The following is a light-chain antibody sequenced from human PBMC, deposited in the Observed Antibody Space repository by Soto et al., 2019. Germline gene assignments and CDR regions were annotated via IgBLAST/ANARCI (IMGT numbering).Light chain of an antibody. J-gene: IGLJ2*01. CDR3: SSYTSSSTVV. CDR2: EVS. Sequence: QSVLTQPPSVSAAPGQKVTISCSGSSSNIGTNYVSWYQQLPGKAPKLMIYEVSNRPSGVSNRFSGSKSGNTASLTISGLQAEDEADYYCSSYTSSSTVVFGGGTKLTVL. CDR1: SSNIGTNY. V-gene: IGLV2-14*01.